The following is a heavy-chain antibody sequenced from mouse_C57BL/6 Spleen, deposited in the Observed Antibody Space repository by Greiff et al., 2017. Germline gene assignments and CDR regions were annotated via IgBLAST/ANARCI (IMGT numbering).Heavy chain of an antibody. Sequence: QVQLQQPGAELVRPGTSVKLSCKASGYTFTSYWMHWVKQRPGQGLEWIGVIDPSDSYTNYNQKFKGKATLTVDTSSSTAYMQLSRLTSYDSAVYYCARYDGYYDDWGKGTTLTVSS. CDR1: GYTFTSYW. V-gene: IGHV1-59*01. D-gene: IGHD2-3*01. J-gene: IGHJ2*01. CDR3: ARYDGYYDD. CDR2: IDPSDSYT.